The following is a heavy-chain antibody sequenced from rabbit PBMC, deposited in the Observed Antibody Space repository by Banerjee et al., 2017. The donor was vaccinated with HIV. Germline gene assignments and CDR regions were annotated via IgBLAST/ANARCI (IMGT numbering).Heavy chain of an antibody. Sequence: QEQLEESGGDLVKAEGSLTLTCTASGFSLSSYVMCWVRQAPGKGLEWIACINTNSGNTVYANWAKGRFTISKTSSTTVTLQMTSLTAADTATYFCARDLAGVIGWNFNLWGPGTLVTVS. J-gene: IGHJ4*01. D-gene: IGHD4-1*01. V-gene: IGHV1S45*01. CDR3: ARDLAGVIGWNFNL. CDR2: INTNSGNT. CDR1: GFSLSSYV.